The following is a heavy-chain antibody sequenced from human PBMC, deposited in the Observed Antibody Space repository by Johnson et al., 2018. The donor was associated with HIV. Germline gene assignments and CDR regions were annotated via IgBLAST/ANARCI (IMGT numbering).Heavy chain of an antibody. D-gene: IGHD4-23*01. V-gene: IGHV3-13*01. J-gene: IGHJ3*02. Sequence: VQLVESGGGLVKPGGSLRLSCAASGFTFSSYDMHWVRQATGKGLEWVSAIGTAGDTYYPGSVQGRFTISRENAKNSLYLQMNSLRAGDTAVYYCARGDYGGNLDAFDIWGQGTMVTVSS. CDR2: IGTAGDT. CDR3: ARGDYGGNLDAFDI. CDR1: GFTFSSYD.